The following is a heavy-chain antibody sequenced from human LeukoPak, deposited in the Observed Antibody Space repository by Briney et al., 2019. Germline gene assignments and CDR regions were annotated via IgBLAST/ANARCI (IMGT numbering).Heavy chain of an antibody. CDR1: GFTFSSYW. Sequence: PGGSLRLSCAASGFTFSSYWMSWVRQAPGKGLEWVANIKQDGSGKYYVDSVKGRFTISRDNAKNSLYLQMNSLRAEDTAVYYCARDSVEMATINYFDYWGQGTLVTVSS. CDR2: IKQDGSGK. CDR3: ARDSVEMATINYFDY. J-gene: IGHJ4*02. D-gene: IGHD5-24*01. V-gene: IGHV3-7*01.